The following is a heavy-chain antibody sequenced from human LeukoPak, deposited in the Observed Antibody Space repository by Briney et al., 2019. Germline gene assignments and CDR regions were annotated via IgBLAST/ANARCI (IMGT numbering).Heavy chain of an antibody. V-gene: IGHV3-21*01. D-gene: IGHD3-10*02. Sequence: AGGSLRLSCAASGFTFNNYNMNWVRQAPGKGLEWVSSISSSSSYIYYADSVKGRFTISRDNAKNSLYVQMNSLRAEDTAVYYCAELGITMIGGVWGKGTTVTISS. CDR3: AELGITMIGGV. CDR1: GFTFNNYN. CDR2: ISSSSSYI. J-gene: IGHJ6*04.